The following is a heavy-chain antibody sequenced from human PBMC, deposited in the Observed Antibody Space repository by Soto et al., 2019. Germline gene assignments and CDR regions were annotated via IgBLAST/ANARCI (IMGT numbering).Heavy chain of an antibody. J-gene: IGHJ4*02. CDR2: IKCDGSRT. CDR1: GFSFSNWW. CDR3: AKDLHDAAADY. Sequence: GGSLRLSCAASGFSFSNWWMHWVRQAPGKGLVWVSRIKCDGSRTNYADSVKGRFTVSRDNAKNTVYLQVNSLRVEDTAVYYCAKDLHDAAADYWGQGTLVTVSS. V-gene: IGHV3-74*01. D-gene: IGHD6-13*01.